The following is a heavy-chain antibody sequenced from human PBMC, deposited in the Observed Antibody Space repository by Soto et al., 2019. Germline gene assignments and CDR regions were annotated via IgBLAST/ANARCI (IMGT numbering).Heavy chain of an antibody. V-gene: IGHV4-59*08. Sequence: QVQLQESGPGLVKPSETLSLSCTVSGGSISSDYLSWFRQSPGKRMEWIGYVHHSWGSSYNPSLQSLVAISLDTSKSQFSLKVTSLTATDTAVYYCARQGFGPLHGLVDVWGQGTTVSVSS. D-gene: IGHD3-10*01. J-gene: IGHJ6*02. CDR2: VHHSWGS. CDR1: GGSISSDY. CDR3: ARQGFGPLHGLVDV.